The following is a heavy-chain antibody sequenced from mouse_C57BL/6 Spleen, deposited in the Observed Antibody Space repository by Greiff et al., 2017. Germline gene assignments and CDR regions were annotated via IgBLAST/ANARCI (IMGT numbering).Heavy chain of an antibody. D-gene: IGHD5-1*01. Sequence: EVQLQQSGPELVKPGASVKISCKASGYTFTDYYMNWVKQSHGKSLEWIGDINPNNGGTSYNQKFKGKATLTVDKSSSTAYMELRSLTSEDSAVYDCAREGYEYLTGAMDYWGQGTSVTVSS. CDR2: INPNNGGT. CDR1: GYTFTDYY. CDR3: AREGYEYLTGAMDY. V-gene: IGHV1-26*01. J-gene: IGHJ4*01.